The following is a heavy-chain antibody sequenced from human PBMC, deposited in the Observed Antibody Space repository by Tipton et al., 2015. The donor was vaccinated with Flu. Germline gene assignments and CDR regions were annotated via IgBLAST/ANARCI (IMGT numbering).Heavy chain of an antibody. CDR3: ARSSYGSSWFFDY. CDR1: GFTFSSYW. Sequence: SLRLSCPASGFTFSSYWMNWVRLAPGKGLEWVAKIKQEGSEKYYVDSVKGRFTISRDNAKSSLYLQMNSLRAEDTAVYFCARSSYGSSWFFDYWGQGTLVTVSS. D-gene: IGHD6-13*01. J-gene: IGHJ4*02. V-gene: IGHV3-7*01. CDR2: IKQEGSEK.